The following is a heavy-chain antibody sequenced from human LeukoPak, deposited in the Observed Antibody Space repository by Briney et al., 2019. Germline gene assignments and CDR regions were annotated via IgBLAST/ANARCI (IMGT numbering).Heavy chain of an antibody. Sequence: GGSLRLSCAASGFTFSYYWMSWVRQAPGKGLEWVSAISGSGGSTYYADSVKGRFTISRDNSKNTLYLQMNSLRAEDTAVYYCAKDLRGSGWYYFDYWGQGTLVTVSS. V-gene: IGHV3-23*01. CDR2: ISGSGGST. J-gene: IGHJ4*02. D-gene: IGHD6-19*01. CDR3: AKDLRGSGWYYFDY. CDR1: GFTFSYYW.